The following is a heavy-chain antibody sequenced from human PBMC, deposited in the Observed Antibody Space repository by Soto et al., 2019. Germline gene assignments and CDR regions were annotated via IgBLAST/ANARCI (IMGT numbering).Heavy chain of an antibody. D-gene: IGHD6-13*01. CDR2: ISGGVDST. CDR3: AVGRVAATPYHYYSGMDV. J-gene: IGHJ6*02. CDR1: GFTFNGYA. Sequence: GGSLRLSCAASGFTFNGYAFHWVRQAPGKGLEWVSAISGGVDSTFYADSVKGRFTISRDNSKNIQYLQMNNLRAEDTAIYYCAVGRVAATPYHYYSGMDVWGQGTTVTVSS. V-gene: IGHV3-23*01.